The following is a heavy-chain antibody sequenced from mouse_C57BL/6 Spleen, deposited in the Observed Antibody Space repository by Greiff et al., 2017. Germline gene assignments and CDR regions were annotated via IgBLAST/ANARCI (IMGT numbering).Heavy chain of an antibody. CDR3: ARQTVGGYFDV. J-gene: IGHJ1*03. CDR1: GFTFSDYY. CDR2: ISNGGGST. V-gene: IGHV5-12*01. D-gene: IGHD1-1*01. Sequence: DVMLVESGGGLVQPGGSLKLSCAASGFTFSDYYMYWVRQTPEKRLEWVAYISNGGGSTYYPDTVKGRFTISRDNAKNTLYLQMSRLKSEDTAMYYCARQTVGGYFDVWGTGTTVTVSS.